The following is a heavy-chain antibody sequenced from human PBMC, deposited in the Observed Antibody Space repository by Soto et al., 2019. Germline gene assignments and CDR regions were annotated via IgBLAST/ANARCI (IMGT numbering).Heavy chain of an antibody. V-gene: IGHV3-7*01. CDR2: IKQDGSET. D-gene: IGHD3-10*01. J-gene: IGHJ4*02. CDR1: VFTFSSYC. CDR3: ARLRVTMVRGPFDY. Sequence: PGGALRRSCEACVFTFSSYCMSWVRQAPGKGLEWVANIKQDGSETYYVDSVKGRFTISRDNAKNSLYLQMNSLRAEDTAVYYCARLRVTMVRGPFDYWGQGTLVPVSS.